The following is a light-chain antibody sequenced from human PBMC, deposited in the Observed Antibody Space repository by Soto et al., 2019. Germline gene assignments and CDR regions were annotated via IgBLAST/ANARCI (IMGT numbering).Light chain of an antibody. CDR2: EVS. J-gene: IGLJ2*01. CDR3: TSKTSSTYVV. CDR1: GSDVGGYNY. V-gene: IGLV2-14*01. Sequence: QSALTQPASVSGSPGQSITISCTGTGSDVGGYNYVSWYQQHPGKAPKLMIYEVSNRPSGVSNRFSGSKSGNTASLTISGLQAEDEADYYCTSKTSSTYVVFGGGTKVTVL.